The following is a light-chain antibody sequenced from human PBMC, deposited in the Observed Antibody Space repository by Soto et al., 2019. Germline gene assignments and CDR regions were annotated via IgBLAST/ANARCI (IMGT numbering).Light chain of an antibody. Sequence: QSVLTQPASVSGSPGQSITISCTGTSSDVGSYNYVSWYQHHPGKAPRLMIYASSNRPSGVSHRFSGSRSGNTASLTISGLQAEDEADYYCSSYTSGNNFVFGTGTKATVL. J-gene: IGLJ1*01. CDR2: ASS. V-gene: IGLV2-14*01. CDR1: SSDVGSYNY. CDR3: SSYTSGNNFV.